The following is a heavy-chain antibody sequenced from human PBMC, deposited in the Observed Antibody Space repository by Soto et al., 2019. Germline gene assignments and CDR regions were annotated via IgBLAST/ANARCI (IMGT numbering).Heavy chain of an antibody. CDR2: IYYSGRT. Sequence: SETLSLTCTVSGGSISSYYWSWIRHPPGKGLEWIGNIYYSGRTNHNPFLKSRVTISVDTPKNQFSLRLTSVTAVDTAVYYCARVKDFGDLFDSWGQGTLVTVSS. CDR1: GGSISSYY. J-gene: IGHJ4*02. D-gene: IGHD4-17*01. V-gene: IGHV4-59*08. CDR3: ARVKDFGDLFDS.